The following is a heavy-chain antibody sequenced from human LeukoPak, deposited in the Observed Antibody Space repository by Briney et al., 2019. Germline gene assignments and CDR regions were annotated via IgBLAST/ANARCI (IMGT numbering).Heavy chain of an antibody. Sequence: GGSLRLSCAASGFTFSTYFIHWVRQGPGKGLVWVSRIGSDGSSASSADSVKGRFTISRDNAKNSLFLQMNSLRAEDTAVYYCARRSNSSGGFDFWGQGTLVTVSS. CDR3: ARRSNSSGGFDF. CDR1: GFTFSTYF. V-gene: IGHV3-74*01. D-gene: IGHD6-6*01. CDR2: IGSDGSSA. J-gene: IGHJ4*02.